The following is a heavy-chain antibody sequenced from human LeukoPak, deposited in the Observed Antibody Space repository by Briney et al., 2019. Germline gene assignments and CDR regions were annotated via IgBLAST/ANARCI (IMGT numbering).Heavy chain of an antibody. V-gene: IGHV3-23*01. Sequence: GGSLRLSCAASGFPFSSYAMSWVRQAPGKGLEWVSAISNSGGSTYFADSVKGRFTISRDNSKNTLYLQMNSLRAEDTAVYYCAKDYPAGGSGWSGMDVWGQGTTVTVSS. CDR3: AKDYPAGGSGWSGMDV. D-gene: IGHD6-19*01. CDR1: GFPFSSYA. CDR2: ISNSGGST. J-gene: IGHJ6*02.